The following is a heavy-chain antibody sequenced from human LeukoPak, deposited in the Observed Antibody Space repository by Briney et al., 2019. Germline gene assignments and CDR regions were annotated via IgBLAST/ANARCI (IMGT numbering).Heavy chain of an antibody. CDR2: IYYSGIN. CDR3: ARDDILTGSFDF. D-gene: IGHD3-9*01. V-gene: IGHV4-39*02. J-gene: IGHJ4*02. Sequence: PSETLSLTCTVSGGSISSTGYYWDWIRQPPGKGLEWIGNIYYSGINCYNPSLRSRVTISVDTSKNQFSLKVSSVTAADAAVYYCARDDILTGSFDFWGQGTLVTVSS. CDR1: GGSISSTGYY.